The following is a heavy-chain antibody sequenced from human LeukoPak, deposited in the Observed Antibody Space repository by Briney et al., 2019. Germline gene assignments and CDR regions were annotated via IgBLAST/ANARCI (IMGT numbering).Heavy chain of an antibody. Sequence: LETLSLTWTVSGGSISSYYWSWIRQPPGKGLEWIGYIYYSGSTNYNPSLKSRVTISVDTSKNQFSLKLSSVTAADTAVYYCARDRPCGGDCYPLAFDIWGQGTMVTVSS. CDR2: IYYSGST. V-gene: IGHV4-59*01. D-gene: IGHD2-21*02. CDR3: ARDRPCGGDCYPLAFDI. CDR1: GGSISSYY. J-gene: IGHJ3*02.